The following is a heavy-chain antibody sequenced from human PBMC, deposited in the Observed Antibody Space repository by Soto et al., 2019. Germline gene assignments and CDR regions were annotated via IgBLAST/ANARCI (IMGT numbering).Heavy chain of an antibody. CDR2: ISAYNGNT. D-gene: IGHD3-16*01. CDR3: ARARGTTFRWSHYMDV. V-gene: IGHV1-18*01. CDR1: GYTFTSYG. Sequence: GASVKVSCKASGYTFTSYGISWVRQAPGQGLEWMGWISAYNGNTNYAQKLQGRVTMTTDTSTSTAYMELRSLRSDDTAVYYCARARGTTFRWSHYMDVWGKGTTVTVSS. J-gene: IGHJ6*03.